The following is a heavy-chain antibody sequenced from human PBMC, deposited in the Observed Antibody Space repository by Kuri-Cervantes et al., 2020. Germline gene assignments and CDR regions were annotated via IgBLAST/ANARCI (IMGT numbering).Heavy chain of an antibody. Sequence: GESLKISCAASGFTFSTYSMNWVRQATGKALEWVSTIGPSGDTYYPGSVKGRFTISRDNAKNSLYLQMNSLRAEDTAVYYCARDTYSSGWYGDYYYYMDVWGKGTTVTVSS. J-gene: IGHJ6*03. CDR1: GFTFSTYS. D-gene: IGHD6-19*01. V-gene: IGHV3-13*01. CDR2: IGPSGDT. CDR3: ARDTYSSGWYGDYYYYMDV.